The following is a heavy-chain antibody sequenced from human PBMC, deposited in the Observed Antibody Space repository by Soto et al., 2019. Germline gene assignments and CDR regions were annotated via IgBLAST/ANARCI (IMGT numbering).Heavy chain of an antibody. CDR3: ATDPVAVTGSFIDS. V-gene: IGHV3-30*03. J-gene: IGHJ4*02. CDR2: ISYDGRET. CDR1: GFTFSSYG. D-gene: IGHD2-21*02. Sequence: GGSLRLSCAASGFTFSSYGMHWVRQAPGKGLEWVAVISYDGRETHYADSVEGRFIISRDSSKKTAYLQMNSLRGDDTAVYFCATDPVAVTGSFIDSWGQGTLVTVSS.